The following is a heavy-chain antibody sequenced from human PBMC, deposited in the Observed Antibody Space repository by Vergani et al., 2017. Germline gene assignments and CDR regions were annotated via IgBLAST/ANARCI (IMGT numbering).Heavy chain of an antibody. CDR1: GGSISSYY. CDR3: ARDDGEKSSSKGYSSSWYWFDP. V-gene: IGHV4-4*07. J-gene: IGHJ5*02. Sequence: QVQLQESGPGLVKPSETLSLTCTVSGGSISSYYWSWIRQPAGKGLEWIGRIYTSGSTNYNPSLKSRVTMSVDTSKNQFSLKLSSVTAADTAVYYCARDDGEKSSSKGYSSSWYWFDPWGQGTLVTVSS. D-gene: IGHD6-13*01. CDR2: IYTSGST.